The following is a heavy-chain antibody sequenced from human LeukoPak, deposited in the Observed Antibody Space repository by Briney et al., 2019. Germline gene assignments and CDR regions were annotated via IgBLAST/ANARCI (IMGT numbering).Heavy chain of an antibody. J-gene: IGHJ4*02. V-gene: IGHV3-21*01. CDR1: GFTFSSYS. Sequence: GGSLRLSCAASGFTFSSYSMNWVRQAPGKGLEWVSSISSSSSYIYYADSVKGRFTISRDNAKNSLYLQMNSLRAEDTAVYYCARGEGYDIMTGYSWGNRYWGQGTLVTVSS. CDR3: ARGEGYDIMTGYSWGNRY. CDR2: ISSSSSYI. D-gene: IGHD3-9*01.